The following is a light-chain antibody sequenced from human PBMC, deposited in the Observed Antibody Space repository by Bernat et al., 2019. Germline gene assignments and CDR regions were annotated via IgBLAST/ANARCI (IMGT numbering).Light chain of an antibody. Sequence: QSALTQPASVSGSPGQSIAISCTGTSSDVGGYNLVSWFQQQPGKVPKLLIYQVIQRPSGVSDRFSGSKSGNTASLTISGLLAEDEADYYCCSYAGGSALVFGGGTKLTVL. CDR2: QVI. CDR3: CSYAGGSALV. J-gene: IGLJ2*01. V-gene: IGLV2-23*02. CDR1: SSDVGGYNL.